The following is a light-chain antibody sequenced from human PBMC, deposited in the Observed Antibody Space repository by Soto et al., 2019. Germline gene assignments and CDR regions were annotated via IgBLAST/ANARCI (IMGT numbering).Light chain of an antibody. CDR1: QAVNTR. J-gene: IGKJ1*01. CDR2: YTS. CDR3: HQRQSWPRT. V-gene: IGKV3D-11*03. Sequence: EIVLTQSPATLSSFPGDRVTLSCRASQAVNTRLAWYQHKPGQAPRLLIYYTSNRATGIPARFSGSGSGTDFTLTISSLAPEDFAIYYRHQRQSWPRTFGQGTKVDIK.